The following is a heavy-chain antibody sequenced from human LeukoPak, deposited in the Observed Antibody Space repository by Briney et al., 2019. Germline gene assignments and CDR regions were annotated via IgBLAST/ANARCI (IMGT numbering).Heavy chain of an antibody. J-gene: IGHJ4*02. V-gene: IGHV4-59*01. CDR2: IYYSGST. Sequence: KPSETLSLTCTVSGGSISSYYWSWIRQPPGKGLEWIGYIYYSGSTNYNPSLKSRVTISVDTSKNQFSLKLSSVTAADTAVYYCARQYCSSTSCYAKYYFDYWGQGTLVTVSS. D-gene: IGHD2-2*01. CDR1: GGSISSYY. CDR3: ARQYCSSTSCYAKYYFDY.